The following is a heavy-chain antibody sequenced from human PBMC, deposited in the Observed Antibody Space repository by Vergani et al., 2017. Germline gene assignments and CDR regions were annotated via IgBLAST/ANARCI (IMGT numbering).Heavy chain of an antibody. CDR2: SYTSGST. D-gene: IGHD3-9*01. CDR1: GGSISSGSYY. V-gene: IGHV4-61*02. CDR3: ARGDYDILTGYYTGWFDP. J-gene: IGHJ5*02. Sequence: QVQLQESGPGLVKPSQTLSLTCTVSGGSISSGSYYWSWIRQPAGKGLEWIGRSYTSGSTNYNPSRKSRVTISVDTSKNQFSLKLSSVTAADTAVYYCARGDYDILTGYYTGWFDPWGQGTLVTVSS.